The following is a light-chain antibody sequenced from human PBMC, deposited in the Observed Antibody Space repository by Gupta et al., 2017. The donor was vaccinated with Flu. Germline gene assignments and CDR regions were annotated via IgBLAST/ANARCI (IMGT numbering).Light chain of an antibody. CDR2: AAS. J-gene: IGKJ4*01. V-gene: IGKV1-27*01. CDR1: QDISSY. CDR3: QKDNSAPQA. Sequence: PSSLSASVGDRVTISCRASQDISSYLAWYQQKAGKVPKLLIYAASSLQSGVPPRFSGSGSGTAFTLTIISLQPEDVATYYCQKDNSAPQAFGGGTKVEIK.